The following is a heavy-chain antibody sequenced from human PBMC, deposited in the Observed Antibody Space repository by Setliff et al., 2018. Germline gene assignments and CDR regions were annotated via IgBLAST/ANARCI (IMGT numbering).Heavy chain of an antibody. CDR2: IYYSGST. V-gene: IGHV4-59*01. CDR1: GGSISSYY. J-gene: IGHJ4*02. CDR3: ASYGSNY. D-gene: IGHD1-26*01. Sequence: SATLSLTCTVSGGSISSYYWSWIRQPPGKGLEWIGYIYYSGSTNYNPSLKSRVTISVDTSKNQFSLKLSSVTAADTAVYYCASYGSNYWGQGTLVTVSS.